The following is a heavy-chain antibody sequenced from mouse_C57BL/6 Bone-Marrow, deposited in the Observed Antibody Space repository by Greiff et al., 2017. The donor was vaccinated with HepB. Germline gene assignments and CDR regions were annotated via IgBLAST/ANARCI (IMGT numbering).Heavy chain of an antibody. CDR3: TSDYYGSSPYYAMDY. CDR1: GFTFSSYA. Sequence: DVMLVESGEGLVKPGGSLKLSCAASGFTFSSYAMSWVRQTPEKRLEWVAYISSGGDYIYYADTVKGRFTISRDNARNTLYLQMSSLKSEDTAMYYCTSDYYGSSPYYAMDYWGQGTSVTVSS. J-gene: IGHJ4*01. V-gene: IGHV5-9-1*02. D-gene: IGHD1-1*01. CDR2: ISSGGDYI.